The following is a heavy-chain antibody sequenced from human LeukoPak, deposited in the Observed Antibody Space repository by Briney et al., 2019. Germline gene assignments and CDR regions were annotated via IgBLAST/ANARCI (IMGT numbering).Heavy chain of an antibody. CDR3: AKEHCSSTCFYDY. J-gene: IGHJ4*02. Sequence: SETLSLTCIVSGGSISTYYWSWIRQPPGKGLEWIGYTHYSGSTNHNPSLKSRLTISIDTSKNQFSLKLNSVIAADTALYFCAKEHCSSTCFYDYWGQGTLVTVSS. CDR2: THYSGST. V-gene: IGHV4-59*01. CDR1: GGSISTYY. D-gene: IGHD2-2*01.